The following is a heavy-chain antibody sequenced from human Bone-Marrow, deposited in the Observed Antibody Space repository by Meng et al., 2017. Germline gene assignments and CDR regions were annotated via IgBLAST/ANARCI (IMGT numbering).Heavy chain of an antibody. CDR1: GGSFSGYY. CDR2: INHSGST. V-gene: IGHV4-34*01. D-gene: IGHD1-1*01. Sequence: QVPLQQWGAGLLKPPETLSLTCAVYGGSFSGYYWSWIRQPPGKGLEWIGEINHSGSTNYNPSLKSRVTISVDTSKNQFSLKLSSVTAADTAVYYCARGTRPLLFQHWGQGTLVTVSS. J-gene: IGHJ1*01. CDR3: ARGTRPLLFQH.